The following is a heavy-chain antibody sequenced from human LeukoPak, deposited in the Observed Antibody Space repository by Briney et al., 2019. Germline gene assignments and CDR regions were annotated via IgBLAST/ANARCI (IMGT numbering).Heavy chain of an antibody. Sequence: SETLSLTCTVSGGSISSGSYYWSWIRQPAGKGLEWIGRIYSSGSTNYNPSLKSRVTISVDTSKNQFSLNLSSVTAADTAVYYCARLSTVTTSFDYWGQGTLVTVSS. J-gene: IGHJ4*02. CDR3: ARLSTVTTSFDY. D-gene: IGHD4-17*01. CDR1: GGSISSGSYY. CDR2: IYSSGST. V-gene: IGHV4-61*02.